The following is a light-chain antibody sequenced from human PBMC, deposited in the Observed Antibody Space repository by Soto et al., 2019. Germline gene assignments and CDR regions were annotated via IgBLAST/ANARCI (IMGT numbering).Light chain of an antibody. CDR2: DAS. CDR1: QSVNSY. Sequence: EIVLTQSPATLSLSPGERATLSCRASQSVNSYLAWYQQKPGQAPRLLIHDASNTATGTPSRFIGSGSGTDFTLTISSLEPEDVAVYYCQQRSNWWTFGQWTRLEIK. V-gene: IGKV3-11*01. J-gene: IGKJ5*01. CDR3: QQRSNWWT.